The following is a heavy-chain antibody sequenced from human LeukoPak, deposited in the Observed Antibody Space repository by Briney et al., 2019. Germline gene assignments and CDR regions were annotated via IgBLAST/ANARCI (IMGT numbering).Heavy chain of an antibody. Sequence: SETLSLTCTVSGGSISSSSYYWVWIRQPPGKGLEWIGSIYYSWSTYYNPSLKSRVTISVDTSKNQFFLKLSSVTAEATAVYYCAVEGYDILTGGAFGIWGEGTMLSVPS. V-gene: IGHV4-39*01. CDR2: IYYSWST. CDR3: AVEGYDILTGGAFGI. CDR1: GGSISSSSYY. J-gene: IGHJ3*02. D-gene: IGHD3-9*01.